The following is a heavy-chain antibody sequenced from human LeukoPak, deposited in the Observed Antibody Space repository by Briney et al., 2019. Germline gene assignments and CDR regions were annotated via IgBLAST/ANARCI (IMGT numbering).Heavy chain of an antibody. CDR2: IYRSGNT. Sequence: GGSLRLSCAASGFTFSSYAMAWVRQAPGKGLEWVSVIYRSGNTYYADPVKGRFTISSDNSRNTLHLQMNSLRVEDTAVYYCAREMPGHRYYDSSPLRYWGQGTLVTVSS. CDR3: AREMPGHRYYDSSPLRY. V-gene: IGHV3-53*01. D-gene: IGHD3-22*01. CDR1: GFTFSSYA. J-gene: IGHJ4*02.